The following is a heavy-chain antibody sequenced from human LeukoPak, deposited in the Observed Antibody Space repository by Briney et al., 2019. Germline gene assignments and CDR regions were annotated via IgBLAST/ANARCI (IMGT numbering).Heavy chain of an antibody. CDR2: IKQDGSEK. CDR1: GFTFSSYG. Sequence: GGSLRLSCAASGFTFSSYGMHWVRQAPGKGLEWVANIKQDGSEKYYVDSVKGRFTISRDNAKNSLYLQMNSLRAEDTAVYYCARVVYYDFWSGYSAFDIWGQGTMVTVSS. V-gene: IGHV3-7*01. CDR3: ARVVYYDFWSGYSAFDI. D-gene: IGHD3-3*01. J-gene: IGHJ3*02.